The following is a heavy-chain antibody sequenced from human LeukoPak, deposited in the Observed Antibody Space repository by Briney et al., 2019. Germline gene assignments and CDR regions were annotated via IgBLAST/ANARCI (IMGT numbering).Heavy chain of an antibody. CDR3: ARVSSSWYVDY. V-gene: IGHV3-66*01. CDR1: GFTVSSNY. D-gene: IGHD6-13*01. J-gene: IGHJ4*02. Sequence: GGSLRLSCAASGFTVSSNYMSWVRQAPGKGLEWVSVIYSGGSTYYADSVKGRFTISRDNPKNTLYLQMNSLRAEDTAVYYCARVSSSWYVDYWGQGILVTVSS. CDR2: IYSGGST.